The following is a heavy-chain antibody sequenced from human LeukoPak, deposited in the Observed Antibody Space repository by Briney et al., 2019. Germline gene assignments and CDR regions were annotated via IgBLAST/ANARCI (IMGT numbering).Heavy chain of an antibody. Sequence: GGSLRLSCAASGFTLRSYDMSWVRQAPGKGLEWVAATSGSGVNSYYADSVRGRFTISRDNSQNTLYLQMDSLRAEDTALYYCAKEYSGYDFDYWGQGTLVTVSP. D-gene: IGHD5-12*01. CDR2: TSGSGVNS. CDR3: AKEYSGYDFDY. J-gene: IGHJ4*02. CDR1: GFTLRSYD. V-gene: IGHV3-23*01.